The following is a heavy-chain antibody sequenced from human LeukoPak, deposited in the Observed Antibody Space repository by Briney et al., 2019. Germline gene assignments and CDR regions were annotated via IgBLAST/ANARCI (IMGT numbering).Heavy chain of an antibody. D-gene: IGHD4-17*01. CDR3: AKDSDAVTTCLDS. CDR1: GFAFSSYA. Sequence: GGSLRLSCAASGFAFSSYAMSWVRQAPGKGLEWVSSISGSGGNTHYADSMKGRFTISRDNSKITLYLQMNSLRVEDTAVYYCAKDSDAVTTCLDSWGQGTLVAVSS. J-gene: IGHJ4*02. CDR2: ISGSGGNT. V-gene: IGHV3-23*01.